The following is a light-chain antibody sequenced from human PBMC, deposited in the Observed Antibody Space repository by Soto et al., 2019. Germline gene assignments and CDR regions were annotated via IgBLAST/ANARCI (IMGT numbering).Light chain of an antibody. V-gene: IGKV3-11*01. CDR1: QSVSSY. CDR2: DAS. J-gene: IGKJ3*01. CDR3: QQRSNWPIT. Sequence: EIVLTQSPATPSLSPGERATLSCRASQSVSSYLAWYQQKPGQAPRLLIYDASNRATGILARFSGSGSGTDFTLTISSLEPEDFAVYYCQQRSNWPITFGPGTKVDIK.